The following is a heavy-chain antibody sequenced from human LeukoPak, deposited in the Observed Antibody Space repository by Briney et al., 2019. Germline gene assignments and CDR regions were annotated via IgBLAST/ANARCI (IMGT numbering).Heavy chain of an antibody. Sequence: GGSLRLSCAASGFIFSYYGMHWVRQALGKGLEWVAVIWYDGGNRYYADSLKGRFTISRDNSKNTLYLQMNSLTADDTAVYYCARDPLGVLSYFDYWGQGTLVTVSS. J-gene: IGHJ4*02. CDR1: GFIFSYYG. CDR3: ARDPLGVLSYFDY. D-gene: IGHD3-16*01. V-gene: IGHV3-33*01. CDR2: IWYDGGNR.